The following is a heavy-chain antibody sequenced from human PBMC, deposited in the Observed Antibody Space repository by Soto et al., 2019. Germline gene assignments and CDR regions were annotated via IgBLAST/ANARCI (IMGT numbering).Heavy chain of an antibody. D-gene: IGHD1-26*01. CDR1: GYTFTSYA. Sequence: ASVKVSCKASGYTFTSYAMHWVRQAPGQRLEWMGWINAGNGNTKYSQKFQDRVTMTTDTSTSTAYMELRSLRSDDTAVYYCARASGSSYWFDPWGQETLVTVPQ. CDR3: ARASGSSYWFDP. V-gene: IGHV1-3*01. J-gene: IGHJ5*02. CDR2: INAGNGNT.